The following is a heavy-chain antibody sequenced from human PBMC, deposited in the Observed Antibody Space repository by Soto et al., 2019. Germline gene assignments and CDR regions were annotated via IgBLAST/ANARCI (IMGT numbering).Heavy chain of an antibody. D-gene: IGHD5-12*01. J-gene: IGHJ4*02. CDR3: SKWSGYGDL. CDR2: ISVTPGIT. V-gene: IGHV3-23*01. CDR1: GFTMSTYS. Sequence: GSLSLSCSASGFTMSTYSVTWVRQAPGKGLEWVSGISVTPGITFYADSVKGRFTISRDSSNNAVYLQMNSLRAEDTAMYFCSKWSGYGDLWGQGTLVTVSS.